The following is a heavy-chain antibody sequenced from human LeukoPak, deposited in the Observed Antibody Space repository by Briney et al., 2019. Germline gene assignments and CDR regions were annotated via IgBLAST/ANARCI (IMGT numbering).Heavy chain of an antibody. CDR1: GGSFSGYY. CDR2: INHSGST. Sequence: PSETLSLTCAVYGGSFSGYYWSWIRQPPGKGLEWIGEINHSGSTNYNPSLKSRVTISVDTSKNQFSLKLSSVTAADTAVYYCARGQKGYSYGLVYYYMDVWGKGTTVTVSS. D-gene: IGHD5-18*01. CDR3: ARGQKGYSYGLVYYYMDV. V-gene: IGHV4-34*01. J-gene: IGHJ6*03.